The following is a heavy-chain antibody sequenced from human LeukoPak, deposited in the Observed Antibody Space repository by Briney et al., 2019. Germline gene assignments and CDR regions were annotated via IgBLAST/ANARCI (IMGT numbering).Heavy chain of an antibody. D-gene: IGHD7-27*01. Sequence: GGSLTLSCEASGFPFRTYGMTGVRQASGEGVVWVSGITGSSTWTYYADSVKGRFTISRDNSKNTLHLQMDSLRAEDTAIYYCARELVSLGTGYFDLWGRGTLVTVSS. CDR1: GFPFRTYG. J-gene: IGHJ2*01. V-gene: IGHV3-23*01. CDR3: ARELVSLGTGYFDL. CDR2: ITGSSTWT.